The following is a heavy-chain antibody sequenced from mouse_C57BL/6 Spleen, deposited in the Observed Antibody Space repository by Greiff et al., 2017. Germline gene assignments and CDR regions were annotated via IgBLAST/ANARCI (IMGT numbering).Heavy chain of an antibody. CDR2: INYDGSST. D-gene: IGHD4-1*01. CDR3: ARVHWDGSPYFDY. V-gene: IGHV5-16*01. CDR1: GFTFSDYY. Sequence: DVMLVESEGGLVQPGSSMKLSCTASGFTFSDYYMAWVRQVPEKGLEWVANINYDGSSTYYLDSLKSRFIISRDNAKNILYLQMSSLKSEDTATYYCARVHWDGSPYFDYWGQGTTLTVSS. J-gene: IGHJ2*01.